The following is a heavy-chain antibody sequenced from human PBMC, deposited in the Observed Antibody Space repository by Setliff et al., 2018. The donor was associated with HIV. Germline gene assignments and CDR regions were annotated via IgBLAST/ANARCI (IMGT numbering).Heavy chain of an antibody. V-gene: IGHV1-18*04. Sequence: GASVKVSCKASGGSFSRNAISWVRQAPGHGLEWMGWIHPNRGGTNYAQKFQGRVTMTTDTSTSTAYMELRSLRSDDTAVYYCARDAGGSVGNYYFDYWGQGTLVTVSS. CDR2: IHPNRGGT. J-gene: IGHJ4*02. D-gene: IGHD2-15*01. CDR1: GGSFSRNA. CDR3: ARDAGGSVGNYYFDY.